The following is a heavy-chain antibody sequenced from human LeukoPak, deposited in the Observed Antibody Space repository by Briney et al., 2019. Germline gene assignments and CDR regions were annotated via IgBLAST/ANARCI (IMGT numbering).Heavy chain of an antibody. Sequence: SETLSLTCTVSGDSTSSDRYYGGWVRQPPGKGLEWIGNIYYSGSTYYNPSLKSRVTMSVDTSKNQFFLKLNSVTAADTAVYYCARGTIGSYTYWGQGTLVTVSS. D-gene: IGHD3-10*01. CDR3: ARGTIGSYTY. V-gene: IGHV4-39*02. CDR2: IYYSGST. CDR1: GDSTSSDRYY. J-gene: IGHJ4*02.